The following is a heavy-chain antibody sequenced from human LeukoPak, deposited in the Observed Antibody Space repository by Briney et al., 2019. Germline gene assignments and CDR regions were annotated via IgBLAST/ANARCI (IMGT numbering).Heavy chain of an antibody. V-gene: IGHV4-34*01. CDR1: GGSFSGYY. CDR2: IYHSGST. CDR3: ARYRGGSGYHFDY. D-gene: IGHD5-12*01. Sequence: SETLSLTCAVYGGSFSGYYWSWIRQPPGKGLEWIGEIYHSGSTNYNPSLKSRVTISLDKSKNQFSLKLTSATAADTAVYYCARYRGGSGYHFDYWGQGTLVTVSS. J-gene: IGHJ4*02.